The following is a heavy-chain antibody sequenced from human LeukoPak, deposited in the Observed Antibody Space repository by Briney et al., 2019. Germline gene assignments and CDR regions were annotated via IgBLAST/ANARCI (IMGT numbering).Heavy chain of an antibody. CDR2: MFYTGTT. Sequence: SETLSLTWSVSGGSFTSSSSDWAWIRQPPGKGLEWIGTMFYTGTTYYNPSLKSRLTISLDTPKSQFSLRLTSVTAADTAVYYCERHRPYGLQATPYSWGQGTLVTVSS. V-gene: IGHV4-39*01. D-gene: IGHD3-10*01. CDR3: ERHRPYGLQATPYS. CDR1: GGSFTSSSSD. J-gene: IGHJ4*02.